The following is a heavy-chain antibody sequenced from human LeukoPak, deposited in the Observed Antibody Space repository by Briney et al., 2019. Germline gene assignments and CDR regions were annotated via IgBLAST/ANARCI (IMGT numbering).Heavy chain of an antibody. CDR3: ARVVRYYDSSGYSKGYFDY. Sequence: ESGPTLVKPTQTLTLTCTFSGFSLSTSGVGVGWIRQPPGKALEWIGYIYYSGSTYYNPSLKSRVTISVDTSKNQFSLKLSSVTAADTAVYYCARVVRYYDSSGYSKGYFDYWGQGTLVTVSS. D-gene: IGHD3-22*01. CDR2: IYYSGST. J-gene: IGHJ4*02. V-gene: IGHV4-31*03. CDR1: GFSLSTSGVG.